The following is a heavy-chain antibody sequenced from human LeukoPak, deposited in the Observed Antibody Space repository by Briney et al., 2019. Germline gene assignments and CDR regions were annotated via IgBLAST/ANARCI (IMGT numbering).Heavy chain of an antibody. CDR1: GFTFSSYG. J-gene: IGHJ4*02. CDR2: ISYDGSNK. CDR3: AEAYSSGWYPYFDY. Sequence: GGSLRLSCAASGFTFSSYGMHWVRQAPGKGLEWVAVISYDGSNKYYADSVKGRFTISRDNSKNTLYLQMNSLRAEDTAVYYCAEAYSSGWYPYFDYWGQGTLVTVSS. D-gene: IGHD6-19*01. V-gene: IGHV3-30*18.